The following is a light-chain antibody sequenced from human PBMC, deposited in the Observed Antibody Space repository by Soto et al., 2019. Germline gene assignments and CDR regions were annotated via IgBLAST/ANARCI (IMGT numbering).Light chain of an antibody. CDR1: SSDVGSYNL. Sequence: QSAPTQPASVSGSPGQSITISCTGTSSDVGSYNLVSWYQQHPGKAPKLMIYEDIERPSGVSDRFSGSKSGNTASLTISGLQTEDEADYYCCSYAGGTSVVFGGGTKLTVL. CDR2: EDI. J-gene: IGLJ2*01. V-gene: IGLV2-23*01. CDR3: CSYAGGTSVV.